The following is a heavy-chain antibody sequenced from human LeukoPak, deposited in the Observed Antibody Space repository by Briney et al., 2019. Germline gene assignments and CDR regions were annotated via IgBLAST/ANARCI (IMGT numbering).Heavy chain of an antibody. CDR1: GGSISSGGYY. J-gene: IGHJ4*02. Sequence: SQTLSLTCTVSGGSISSGGYYWRWIRQHPGKGLEWIGYIYYSGSTYYNPSLKSRVTISVDTSKNQFSLKLSSVTAADTAVDYCARVRGFYDSSGYYPYYFDYWGQGTLVTVSS. CDR2: IYYSGST. CDR3: ARVRGFYDSSGYYPYYFDY. V-gene: IGHV4-31*03. D-gene: IGHD3-22*01.